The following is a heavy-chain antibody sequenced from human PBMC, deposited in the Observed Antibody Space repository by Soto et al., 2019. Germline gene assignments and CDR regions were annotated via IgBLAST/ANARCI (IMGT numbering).Heavy chain of an antibody. J-gene: IGHJ6*02. D-gene: IGHD6-19*01. V-gene: IGHV1-2*02. CDR1: GYTFVDHY. CDR3: ARGEVTRIAVMDA. Sequence: ASVKVSCKTSGYTFVDHYLYWVRQAPGQGLEWMGWINPRNGDKKYAQKFQGRVTMIRDTIITTTYMDLSSLTSDDTAVYYCARGEVTRIAVMDAWGPGTPVTVSS. CDR2: INPRNGDK.